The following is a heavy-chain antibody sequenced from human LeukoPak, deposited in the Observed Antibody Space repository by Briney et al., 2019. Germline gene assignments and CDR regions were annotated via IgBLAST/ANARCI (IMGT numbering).Heavy chain of an antibody. J-gene: IGHJ4*02. CDR2: ISGSGGRT. Sequence: GGSLRLSCAASGFTFSSYAMSWVRQAPGKGLEWASAISGSGGRTYYADSVKGRFTISRDNSKNTLYLQMNSLRAEDTAVYSCARGFYGDRLFDYWGQGTLVTVSS. CDR3: ARGFYGDRLFDY. D-gene: IGHD4-17*01. V-gene: IGHV3-23*01. CDR1: GFTFSSYA.